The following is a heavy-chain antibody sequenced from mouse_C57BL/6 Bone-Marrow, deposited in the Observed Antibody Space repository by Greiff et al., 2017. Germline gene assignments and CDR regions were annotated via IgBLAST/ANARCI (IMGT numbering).Heavy chain of an antibody. CDR1: GFTFSSYG. CDR2: ISSGGSYT. CDR3: ARPQFISMDY. Sequence: EVQRVESGGDLVKPGGSLKLSCAASGFTFSSYGMSWVRQTPDKRLEWVATISSGGSYTYYPDSVKGRFTISRDNAKNTLYLQMSSLKSEDTAMYYCARPQFISMDYWGQGTSVTVSS. J-gene: IGHJ4*01. D-gene: IGHD1-1*01. V-gene: IGHV5-6*01.